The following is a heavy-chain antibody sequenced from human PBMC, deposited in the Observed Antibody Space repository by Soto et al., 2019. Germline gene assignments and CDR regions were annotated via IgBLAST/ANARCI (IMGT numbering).Heavy chain of an antibody. V-gene: IGHV1-3*01. CDR3: ARSSGYYYLEY. D-gene: IGHD3-22*01. CDR2: IDAGNGNT. J-gene: IGHJ4*02. CDR1: GYTFTRNA. Sequence: ASVKVSCKASGYTFTRNAIHWVRQAPGQRLEWIGKIDAGNGNTKYSQQFQGRVTITRDTSASTAYMELSSLRSEDTAVYYCARSSGYYYLEYWGQGTLVTVSS.